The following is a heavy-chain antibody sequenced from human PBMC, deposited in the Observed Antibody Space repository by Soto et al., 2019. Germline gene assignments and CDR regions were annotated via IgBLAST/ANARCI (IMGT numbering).Heavy chain of an antibody. V-gene: IGHV4-30-4*01. CDR2: LFYSGGA. D-gene: IGHD1-1*01. CDR3: LRVEGTSPRHTDFEY. Sequence: QTLSLTGVVSVGTIKNGHYFWSWILQPPGKGLAWIGSLFYSGGAYYSPSLKSRASMSMDTSKNLFSLRLNSMTAADTAVYCCLRVEGTSPRHTDFEYVRQGIPVIFSS. CDR1: VGTIKNGHYF. J-gene: IGHJ4*02.